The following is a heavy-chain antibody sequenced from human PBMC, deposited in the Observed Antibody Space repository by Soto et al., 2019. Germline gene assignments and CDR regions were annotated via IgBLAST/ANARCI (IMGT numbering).Heavy chain of an antibody. Sequence: SETLSLTCAVYGGSFSGYYWSWIRQPPGKGLECIGEINHSGSTNYNPSLKSRVTISVDTSKNQFSRKLGSVTAADTAVYYCARGTGGFYFDYWGQGTLVTVSS. D-gene: IGHD7-27*01. CDR2: INHSGST. CDR3: ARGTGGFYFDY. CDR1: GGSFSGYY. J-gene: IGHJ4*02. V-gene: IGHV4-34*01.